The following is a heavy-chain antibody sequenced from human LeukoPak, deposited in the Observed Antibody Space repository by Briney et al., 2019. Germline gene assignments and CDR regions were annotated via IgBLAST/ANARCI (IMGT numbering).Heavy chain of an antibody. V-gene: IGHV1-2*02. CDR2: INPNSGGT. Sequence: ASVKVSCKASGYTFTGYYMRWVRQAPGQGLEWMGWINPNSGGTNYAQKFQGRVTMTRDTSISTAYMELSRLRSDDTAVYYCARGEEASLEEITIFGVVIPYDYWGQGTLVTVSS. CDR3: ARGEEASLEEITIFGVVIPYDY. D-gene: IGHD3-3*01. CDR1: GYTFTGYY. J-gene: IGHJ4*02.